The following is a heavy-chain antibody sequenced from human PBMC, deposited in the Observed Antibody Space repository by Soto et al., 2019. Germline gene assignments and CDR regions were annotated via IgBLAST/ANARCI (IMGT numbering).Heavy chain of an antibody. CDR1: GFAFSDFY. Sequence: GQVVESGGGLVKPGGSLRLSCEASGFAFSDFYMSWIRQVPGRRLEWLSYVSGSGSYTNYADSVKGRFTISRDNSKNSLYLLMRGLRVDDTAVYYCARDYLAPNGYNWFDPWGQGTLVTVSS. V-gene: IGHV3-11*06. D-gene: IGHD2-8*01. CDR3: ARDYLAPNGYNWFDP. CDR2: VSGSGSYT. J-gene: IGHJ5*02.